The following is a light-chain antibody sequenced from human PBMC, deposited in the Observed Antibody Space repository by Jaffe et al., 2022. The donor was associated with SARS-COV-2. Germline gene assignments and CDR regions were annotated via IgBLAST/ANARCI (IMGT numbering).Light chain of an antibody. CDR3: TSYTGSSTLYV. J-gene: IGLJ1*01. Sequence: QSALTQPASVSGSPGQSITISCTGSSSDVGRYRSVSWYQQHAGKAPKLIIYDVINRPSGVSNRFSGSKSGNTASLTISGLQAEDEADYYCTSYTGSSTLYVFGTGTKVTVL. CDR1: SSDVGRYRS. V-gene: IGLV2-14*01. CDR2: DVI.